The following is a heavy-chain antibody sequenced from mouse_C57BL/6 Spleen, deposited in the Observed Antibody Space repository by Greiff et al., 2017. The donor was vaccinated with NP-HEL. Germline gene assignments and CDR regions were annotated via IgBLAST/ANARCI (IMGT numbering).Heavy chain of an antibody. V-gene: IGHV1-59*01. Sequence: QVQLQQPGAELVRPGTSVKLSCKASGYTFTSYWMHWVKQRPGQGLEWIGVIDPSDSYTNYNQKFKGKATLTVDTSSSTAYMQLSSLTSEDSAVYYCVNWAEDGFAYWGQGTLVTVSA. D-gene: IGHD4-1*02. CDR2: IDPSDSYT. J-gene: IGHJ3*01. CDR1: GYTFTSYW. CDR3: VNWAEDGFAY.